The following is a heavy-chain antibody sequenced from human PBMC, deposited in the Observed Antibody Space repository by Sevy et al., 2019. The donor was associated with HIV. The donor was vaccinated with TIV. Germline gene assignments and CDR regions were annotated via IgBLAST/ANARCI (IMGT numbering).Heavy chain of an antibody. J-gene: IGHJ4*01. Sequence: GESLKIACQGSGYSFTSHWIAWVRQMPGKGLEWMGIIYPDDSDTRYSPSFQGQVTFSADKSIFPAYLQWSSLKASDTAIYYCATSCSGYFDGSGYYIYWGQGTQVTVSS. CDR1: GYSFTSHW. CDR3: ATSCSGYFDGSGYYIY. CDR2: IYPDDSDT. D-gene: IGHD3-22*01. V-gene: IGHV5-51*01.